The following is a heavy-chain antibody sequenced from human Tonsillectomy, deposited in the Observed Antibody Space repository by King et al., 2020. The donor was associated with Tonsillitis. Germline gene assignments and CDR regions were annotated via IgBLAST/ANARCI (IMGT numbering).Heavy chain of an antibody. CDR2: IYWDNDT. CDR1: GFSLITSGVG. V-gene: IGHV2-5*02. D-gene: IGHD5-12*01. Sequence: ITLKESGPTLVKPTETLTLTCTFSGFSLITSGVGVGWIRQPPGKALEWLALIYWDNDTRYSPSLKSRLTNTKDTSRNKVVLTMTNMDPVDTATYFCARRHSGLLVAAPIRDAFDIWGQGTMVTVSS. CDR3: ARRHSGLLVAAPIRDAFDI. J-gene: IGHJ3*02.